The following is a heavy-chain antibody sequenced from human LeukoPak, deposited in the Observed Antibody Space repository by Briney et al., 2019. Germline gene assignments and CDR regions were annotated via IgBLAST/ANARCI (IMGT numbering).Heavy chain of an antibody. D-gene: IGHD3-3*01. J-gene: IGHJ4*02. CDR2: IIPIFGTA. CDR3: ARDATYYDFWSGYYTGLGSYFAY. CDR1: GGTFSSYA. V-gene: IGHV1-69*13. Sequence: SVKVSCKSCGGTFSSYAISGVRQPPGQGRECVGGIIPIFGTANYAEKFQGRVTITAEESTSTAYLELSSLRSEDPAVYYCARDATYYDFWSGYYTGLGSYFAYWGQGPLVTVSS.